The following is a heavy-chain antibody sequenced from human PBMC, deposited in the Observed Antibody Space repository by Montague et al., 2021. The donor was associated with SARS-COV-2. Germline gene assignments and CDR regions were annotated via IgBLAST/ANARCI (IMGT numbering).Heavy chain of an antibody. CDR1: CASIVRCDYC. CDR3: GRGITNWWSVGH. D-gene: IGHD2-15*01. J-gene: IGHJ4*02. CDR2: VVFSGDS. Sequence: SETLSLTCTVSCASIVRCDYCWGWVRQPPGKGLEWIGNVVFSGDSNYNPSLESRVTMSVDTSKSRFSLRLLSVTGADTAVYYCGRGITNWWSVGHWGQGTLVTVSS. V-gene: IGHV4-39*02.